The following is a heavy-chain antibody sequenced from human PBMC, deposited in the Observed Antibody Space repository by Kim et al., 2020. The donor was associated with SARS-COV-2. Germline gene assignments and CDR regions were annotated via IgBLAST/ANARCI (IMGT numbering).Heavy chain of an antibody. J-gene: IGHJ3*02. V-gene: IGHV6-1*01. Sequence: DYAGPVKSRITITADTSKNQFSLQLNSVSPEDTAVYYCARDTPGQKAYAIWGQGTMVTVSS. CDR3: ARDTPGQKAYAI.